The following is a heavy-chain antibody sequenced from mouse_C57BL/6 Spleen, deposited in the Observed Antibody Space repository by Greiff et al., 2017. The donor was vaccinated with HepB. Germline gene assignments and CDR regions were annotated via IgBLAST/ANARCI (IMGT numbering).Heavy chain of an antibody. V-gene: IGHV1-81*01. Sequence: VQLQQSGAELARPGASVKLSCKASGYTFTSYGISWVKQRPGQGLEWIGEIYPRSGNTYYNEKFKGKATLTADKSSSTAYMELRSLTSEDSAVYFCAREDYGTDAMDDWGQGTSVTVSS. CDR2: IYPRSGNT. J-gene: IGHJ4*01. CDR3: AREDYGTDAMDD. CDR1: GYTFTSYG. D-gene: IGHD1-1*01.